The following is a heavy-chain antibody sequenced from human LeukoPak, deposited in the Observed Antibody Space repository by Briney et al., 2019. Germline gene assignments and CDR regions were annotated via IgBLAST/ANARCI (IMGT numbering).Heavy chain of an antibody. D-gene: IGHD3-22*01. V-gene: IGHV3-66*01. CDR1: GFTVSSNY. CDR2: IYTGGST. Sequence: QTGGSLRLSCVASGFTVSSNYMSWVRQAPGKGLEWVSVIYTGGSTYYADSVKGRFTISRDDSKNTLYLQMHSLRAEDTAVYYCARGLYYYDSSGYYYYWGQRTLVTVSS. CDR3: ARGLYYYDSSGYYYY. J-gene: IGHJ4*02.